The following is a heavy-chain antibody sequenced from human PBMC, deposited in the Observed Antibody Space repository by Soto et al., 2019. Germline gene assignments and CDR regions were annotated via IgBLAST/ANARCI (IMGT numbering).Heavy chain of an antibody. CDR3: ARGPWFGELLSGYYYGMDV. Sequence: GSLRLSCAASGFTFSSYSMNWVRQAPGKGLEWVSSISSSSSYIYYADSVKGRFTISRDNAKNSLYLQMNSLRAEDTAVCYCARGPWFGELLSGYYYGMDVWGQGTTVTVSS. D-gene: IGHD3-10*01. J-gene: IGHJ6*02. CDR1: GFTFSSYS. V-gene: IGHV3-21*01. CDR2: ISSSSSYI.